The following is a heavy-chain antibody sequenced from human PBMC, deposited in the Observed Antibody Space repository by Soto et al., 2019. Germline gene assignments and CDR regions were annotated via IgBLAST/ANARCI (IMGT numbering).Heavy chain of an antibody. CDR2: ISHDGSNK. D-gene: IGHD6-19*01. V-gene: IGHV3-30*18. J-gene: IGHJ4*02. CDR1: GFTFSSYG. Sequence: PGGSLRLSCAASGFTFSSYGMHWVRQAPGKGLEWVAVISHDGSNKYFADSVKGRFTISRDNSQNTLYLQMNSLRAEDTAVYYCAKGGRQWLVTSDFNYWGQGALVTVSS. CDR3: AKGGRQWLVTSDFNY.